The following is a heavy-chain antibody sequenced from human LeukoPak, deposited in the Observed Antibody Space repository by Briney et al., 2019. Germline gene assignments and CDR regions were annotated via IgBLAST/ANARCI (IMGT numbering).Heavy chain of an antibody. V-gene: IGHV4-39*07. Sequence: KSSETLSLTCTVSGGSISSSSYYWGWIRQPPGKGLEWIGAIYYSGSTYCTPSLKSRVTISVDTSKNQFSLKLSSVTAADTAVYYCARVQGYSSISTKIDAFDIWGQGTMVTVSS. J-gene: IGHJ3*02. CDR3: ARVQGYSSISTKIDAFDI. D-gene: IGHD6-19*01. CDR2: IYYSGST. CDR1: GGSISSSSYY.